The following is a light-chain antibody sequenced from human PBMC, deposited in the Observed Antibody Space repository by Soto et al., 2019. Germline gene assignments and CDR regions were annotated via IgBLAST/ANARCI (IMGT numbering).Light chain of an antibody. J-gene: IGKJ4*02. CDR3: QQDSWLST. Sequence: IVLTMSLGPLSLSKGESAPLSCGTSQSVNNNYLALYQQTRGQPRRLLFYGASRRAAGIPDRFSSSGSGTDSTPIISRQEAEDLAEYCCQQDSWLSTVGDGTMLDIK. V-gene: IGKV3-20*01. CDR1: QSVNNNY. CDR2: GAS.